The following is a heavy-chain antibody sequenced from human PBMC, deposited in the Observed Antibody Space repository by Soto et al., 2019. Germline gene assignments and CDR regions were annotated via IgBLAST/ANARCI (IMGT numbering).Heavy chain of an antibody. CDR1: GFTFSTYA. CDR3: ARGKGGYSYLLEY. J-gene: IGHJ4*02. Sequence: GGSLRLSCAASGFTFSTYAMNCVRQAPGKGLDWVSTITASGGFTFYEDSVKGRFTISRDNSENTVYLQLNNLRVEDTALYFCARGKGGYSYLLEYWGQGTMVAVSS. CDR2: ITASGGFT. D-gene: IGHD5-18*01. V-gene: IGHV3-23*01.